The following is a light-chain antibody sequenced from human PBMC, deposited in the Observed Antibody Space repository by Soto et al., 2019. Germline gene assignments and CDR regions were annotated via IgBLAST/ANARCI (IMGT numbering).Light chain of an antibody. J-gene: IGKJ5*01. Sequence: DIQLTQSPSFLSASVGDRVTITCRASQGVSRYLAWYQQKPGKAPKLLIYAASTLQSGVPSRFSGSGSGTEFTLTISSLQPEDFATYSCQQLRGYPVTSGQGTRLEIK. V-gene: IGKV1-9*01. CDR2: AAS. CDR1: QGVSRY. CDR3: QQLRGYPVT.